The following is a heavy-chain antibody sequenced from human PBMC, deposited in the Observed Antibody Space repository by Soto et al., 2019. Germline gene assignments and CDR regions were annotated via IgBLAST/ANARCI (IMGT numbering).Heavy chain of an antibody. J-gene: IGHJ6*02. CDR2: INPNSGGT. CDR1: GYTFTGYY. D-gene: IGHD5-18*01. CDR3: ARDTGGGYSYGSYYYGMDV. Sequence: ASVKVSCKASGYTFTGYYMHWVRQAPGQGLEWMGWINPNSGGTNYAQKFQGWVTMTRDTSISTAYMELSRLRSDDTAVYYCARDTGGGYSYGSYYYGMDVWGQGTTVTVSS. V-gene: IGHV1-2*04.